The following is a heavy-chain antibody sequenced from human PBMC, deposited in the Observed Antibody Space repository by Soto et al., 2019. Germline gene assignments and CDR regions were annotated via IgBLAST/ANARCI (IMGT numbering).Heavy chain of an antibody. J-gene: IGHJ5*02. CDR3: VRRHVSATGIDWFDP. Sequence: ASVKVSCKASGYTFTSYGIHWVRQAPGQRLEWMGWINAANGDTTYSPKFQGRVTITRDTSASTAYMELSSLRSEDTAVYYCVRRHVSATGIDWFDPWGQGTLVTVSS. V-gene: IGHV1-3*01. CDR2: INAANGDT. CDR1: GYTFTSYG. D-gene: IGHD6-13*01.